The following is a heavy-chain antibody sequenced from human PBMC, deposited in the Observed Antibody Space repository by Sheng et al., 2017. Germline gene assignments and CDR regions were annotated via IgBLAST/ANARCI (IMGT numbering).Heavy chain of an antibody. CDR2: ISSSGSTI. V-gene: IGHV3-48*03. Sequence: EVQLVESGGGLVQPGGSLRLSCAASGFTFSSYEMNWVRQAPGKGLEWVSYISSSGSTIYYADSVKGRFTISRDNAKNSLYLQMNSLRAEDTAVYYCARDTPGITMVRGVTYYYYYGMDVWGQGTTVTVSS. CDR3: ARDTPGITMVRGVTYYYYYGMDV. J-gene: IGHJ6*02. CDR1: GFTFSSYE. D-gene: IGHD3-10*01.